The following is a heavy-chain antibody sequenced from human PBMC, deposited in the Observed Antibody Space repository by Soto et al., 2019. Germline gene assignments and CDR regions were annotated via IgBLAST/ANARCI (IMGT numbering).Heavy chain of an antibody. V-gene: IGHV4-30-4*01. CDR2: IYYSGTT. CDR1: GDPISSGDYY. D-gene: IGHD7-27*01. Sequence: QVQLQESGPGLVKPSQTLSLTCTVSGDPISSGDYYWSWIRQPPGKGLEWIGYIYYSGTTYYNPSLKSRVTMSVATSKNQFSLKLSSVTAADTAVYYCARAPYRGANSRGALDMWGQGTMVTVSS. J-gene: IGHJ3*02. CDR3: ARAPYRGANSRGALDM.